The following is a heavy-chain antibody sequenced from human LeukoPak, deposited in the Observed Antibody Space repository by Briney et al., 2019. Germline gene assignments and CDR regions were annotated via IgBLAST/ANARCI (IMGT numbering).Heavy chain of an antibody. V-gene: IGHV1-8*03. CDR2: MNPNSGNT. Sequence: ASVKVSCKASGYTFTSYDINWVRQATGQGLEWMGWMNPNSGNTGYAQKFQGRVTITRNTSISTAYMELSSLRSEDTAVYYCARGRSSSWRHDTAMAHDAFDIWGQGTMVTVSS. J-gene: IGHJ3*02. CDR3: ARGRSSSWRHDTAMAHDAFDI. CDR1: GYTFTSYD. D-gene: IGHD5-18*01.